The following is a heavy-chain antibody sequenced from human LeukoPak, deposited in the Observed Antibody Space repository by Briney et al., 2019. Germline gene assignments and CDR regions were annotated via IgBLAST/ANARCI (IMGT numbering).Heavy chain of an antibody. CDR3: AKSQLLSAKYSSRSLGDYFDY. Sequence: PGGSLRLSCAASGFTFDDYAMHWVRQAPGKGLEWVSAISGSGGSTYYADSVKGRFTISRDNSKNTLYLQMNSLRAEDTAVYYCAKSQLLSAKYSSRSLGDYFDYWGQGTLVTVSS. CDR2: ISGSGGST. D-gene: IGHD6-13*01. V-gene: IGHV3-23*01. J-gene: IGHJ4*02. CDR1: GFTFDDYA.